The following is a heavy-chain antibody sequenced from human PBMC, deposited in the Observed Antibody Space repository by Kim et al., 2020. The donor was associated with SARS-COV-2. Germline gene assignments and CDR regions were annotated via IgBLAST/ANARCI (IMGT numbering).Heavy chain of an antibody. CDR3: ASTGGNSVFNGNYYYYGMDV. CDR1: GYSFTSYW. J-gene: IGHJ6*02. V-gene: IGHV5-10-1*01. D-gene: IGHD2-21*02. Sequence: GESLKISCKGSGYSFTSYWISWVRQMPGKGLEWMGRIDPSDSYTNYSPSFQGHVTISADKSISTAYLQWSSLKASDTAMYYCASTGGNSVFNGNYYYYGMDVWGQGTTVTVSS. CDR2: IDPSDSYT.